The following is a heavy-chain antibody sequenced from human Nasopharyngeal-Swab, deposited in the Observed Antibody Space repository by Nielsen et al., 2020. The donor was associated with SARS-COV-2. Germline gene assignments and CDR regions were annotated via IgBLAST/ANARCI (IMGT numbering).Heavy chain of an antibody. D-gene: IGHD2-2*02. Sequence: ASVKVSCKASGYTFTSYAMHWVRQAPGQRLEWMGWINAGNGNTKYSQKFQGRVTITRDTSASTAYMELSSPRSEDTAVYYCARAIVVVPAAIEYYFDYWGQGTLVTVSS. CDR3: ARAIVVVPAAIEYYFDY. CDR1: GYTFTSYA. V-gene: IGHV1-3*01. CDR2: INAGNGNT. J-gene: IGHJ4*02.